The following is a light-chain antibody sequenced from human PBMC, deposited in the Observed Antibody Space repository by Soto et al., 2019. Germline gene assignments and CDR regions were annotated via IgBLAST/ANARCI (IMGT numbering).Light chain of an antibody. V-gene: IGKV3-15*01. CDR3: QQSNNWPYT. CDR1: QSVSDN. Sequence: EIVMTQSPATLSVSPGERVTLSCRASQSVSDNLAWYQQKPGQAPRLLIYGASTRATTTPARFSGSGSGTEFTLTISSLQSEDFAVYFYQQSNNWPYTFGQGTKLDIK. J-gene: IGKJ2*01. CDR2: GAS.